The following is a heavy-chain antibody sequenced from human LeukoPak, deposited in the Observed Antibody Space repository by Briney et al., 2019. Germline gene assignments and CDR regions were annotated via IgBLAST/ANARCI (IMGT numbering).Heavy chain of an antibody. J-gene: IGHJ4*02. CDR1: GYTFTSYG. Sequence: ASVKVSCKASGYTFTSYGISWVRQAPGQGLEWMGWISAYNGNTNYAQKLQGRVTMTTDTSTSTAYMELSSLRSEDTAVYYCARYEAVAGVFDYWGQGTLVTVSS. CDR2: ISAYNGNT. V-gene: IGHV1-18*01. CDR3: ARYEAVAGVFDY. D-gene: IGHD6-19*01.